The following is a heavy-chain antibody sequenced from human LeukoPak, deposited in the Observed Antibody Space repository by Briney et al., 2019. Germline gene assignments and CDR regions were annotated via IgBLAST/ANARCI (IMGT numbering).Heavy chain of an antibody. J-gene: IGHJ4*02. CDR3: ARLTRASFGVAIGSLNY. V-gene: IGHV4-39*02. CDR2: IFYSGTT. CDR1: SGSISSNNYF. D-gene: IGHD3-3*01. Sequence: SETLSLTCTVSSGSISSNNYFWGWIRQPPGKGLEWIGNIFYSGTTYYNPSPKSRVTISVDTSKNHFSLKLNSVTAADTAMYYCARLTRASFGVAIGSLNYWGQGTLVTVSS.